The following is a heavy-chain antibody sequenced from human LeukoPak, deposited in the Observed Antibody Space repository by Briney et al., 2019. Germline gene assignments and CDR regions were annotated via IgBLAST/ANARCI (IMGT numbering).Heavy chain of an antibody. CDR1: GYTFTSYA. CDR3: ARAYSSSSFTLDCYYYYMDV. Sequence: ASVKVSCKASGYTFTSYAMNWVRQAPGQGLEWMGWINTNTGNPTYAQGFTGRFVFSFDTSVSTAYLQISSLKAEDTAVYYCARAYSSSSFTLDCYYYYMDVWGKGTTVTVSS. D-gene: IGHD6-6*01. V-gene: IGHV7-4-1*02. CDR2: INTNTGNP. J-gene: IGHJ6*03.